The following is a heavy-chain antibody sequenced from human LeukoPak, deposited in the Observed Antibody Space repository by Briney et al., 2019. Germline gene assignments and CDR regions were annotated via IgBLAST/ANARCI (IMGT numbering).Heavy chain of an antibody. J-gene: IGHJ4*02. Sequence: GASVKVSCKASGYTFSDYYIHWVRQAPGHGLEWRGRINPDRGDTNYAQKFQGRVTMTRDTSISTAYMELSRLRSDDTAVYYCARLISGYEGSDYWGQGTLVTVSS. CDR1: GYTFSDYY. V-gene: IGHV1-2*02. D-gene: IGHD3-22*01. CDR3: ARLISGYEGSDY. CDR2: INPDRGDT.